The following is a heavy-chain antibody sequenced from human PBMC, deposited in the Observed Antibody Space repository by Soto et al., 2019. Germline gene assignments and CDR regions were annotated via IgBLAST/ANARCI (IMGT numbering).Heavy chain of an antibody. CDR2: IKQDGSEK. CDR3: ASSDILTGYYSPNAFDI. D-gene: IGHD3-9*01. V-gene: IGHV3-7*05. CDR1: GFTFSSYW. J-gene: IGHJ3*02. Sequence: GGSLRLSCAASGFTFSSYWMSWVRQAPGKGLEWVANIKQDGSEKYYVDSVKGRFTISRDNAKNSLYLQMNSLRAEDTVVYYCASSDILTGYYSPNAFDIWGQGTMVTVSS.